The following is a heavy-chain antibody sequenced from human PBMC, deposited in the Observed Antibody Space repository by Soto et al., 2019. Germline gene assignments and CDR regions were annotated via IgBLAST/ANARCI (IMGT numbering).Heavy chain of an antibody. J-gene: IGHJ3*01. D-gene: IGHD3-22*01. CDR3: VSIVVLTHFHESDF. CDR2: IWATGGTT. V-gene: IGHV3-23*01. Sequence: PGGSLRLSCAVSGITFSKYAMSWVRQAPGRGLEWVSGIWATGGTTFYAEAVKGRFTISRDNSKNTLFLQMNSLRAEDTAKYYCVSIVVLTHFHESDFWGQGTMVTVSS. CDR1: GITFSKYA.